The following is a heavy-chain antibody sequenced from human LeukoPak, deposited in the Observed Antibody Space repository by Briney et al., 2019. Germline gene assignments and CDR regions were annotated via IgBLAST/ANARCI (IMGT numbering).Heavy chain of an antibody. V-gene: IGHV5-51*01. CDR1: GYSFTSPW. CDR2: IYPGDSDT. Sequence: GESLKISCKGSGYSFTSPWIAWVRQMPGKGLEWMGIIYPGDSDTRYSPSFQGQVTISADKSINTAYLQWSSLKASDTAMYYCARPKQYCSGGNCYSEGFFDYWGQGTLVTVSS. J-gene: IGHJ4*02. D-gene: IGHD2-15*01. CDR3: ARPKQYCSGGNCYSEGFFDY.